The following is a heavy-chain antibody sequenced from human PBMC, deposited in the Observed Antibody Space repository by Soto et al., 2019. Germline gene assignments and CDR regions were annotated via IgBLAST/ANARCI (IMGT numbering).Heavy chain of an antibody. V-gene: IGHV4-4*02. J-gene: IGHJ3*02. D-gene: IGHD6-13*01. CDR1: GGSISSSNW. CDR3: ARPWGAAAGSDAFDI. CDR2: IYHSGST. Sequence: SETLSLTCAVSGGSISSSNWWSWVRQPPGKGLEWIGEIYHSGSTNYNPSLKSRVTISVDKSKNQFSLKLSSVTAADTAVYYCARPWGAAAGSDAFDIWSQGTMVTVSS.